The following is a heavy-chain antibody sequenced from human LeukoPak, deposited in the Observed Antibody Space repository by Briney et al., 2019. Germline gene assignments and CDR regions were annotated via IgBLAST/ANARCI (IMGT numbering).Heavy chain of an antibody. V-gene: IGHV3-23*01. CDR1: GFTFSSYA. CDR2: ISGSGGST. D-gene: IGHD4-17*01. J-gene: IGHJ4*02. Sequence: GGSLRLSCAASGFTFSSYAMRWVRQAPGKGLEWVSAISGSGGSTYYADSVKGRFTISRDNSKNTLYLQMDSLRAEDTAVYYCAEGTTTVTPPDYWGQGTLVTVSS. CDR3: AEGTTTVTPPDY.